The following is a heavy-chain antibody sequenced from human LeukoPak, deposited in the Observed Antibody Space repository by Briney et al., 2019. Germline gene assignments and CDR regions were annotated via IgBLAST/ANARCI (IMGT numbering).Heavy chain of an antibody. J-gene: IGHJ4*02. V-gene: IGHV3-23*01. CDR2: ISASGGST. CDR1: GFTFSSTY. Sequence: GGSLRLSCAASGFTFSSTYMSSGRQPPGKGLGLVSGISASGGSTYYADSVKGRFTISRDNSKNTLYLQMNSLRAEDTAVYYCAKEAYYGVYGDYWGQGTLVTVSS. CDR3: AKEAYYGVYGDY. D-gene: IGHD4-17*01.